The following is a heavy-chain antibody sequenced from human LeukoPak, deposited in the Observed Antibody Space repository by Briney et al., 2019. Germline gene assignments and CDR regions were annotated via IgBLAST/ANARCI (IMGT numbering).Heavy chain of an antibody. Sequence: PGGSLRLSCAASGFTFSSYAMSWVRQAPGKGLEWVSAISGSGGSTYYADSVKGRFTISRDNSKNTLYLQMNSLRAEDTAVYYFAKGRRYSYGPTDGWGQGTLVTVSS. CDR1: GFTFSSYA. J-gene: IGHJ4*02. CDR2: ISGSGGST. V-gene: IGHV3-23*01. D-gene: IGHD5-18*01. CDR3: AKGRRYSYGPTDG.